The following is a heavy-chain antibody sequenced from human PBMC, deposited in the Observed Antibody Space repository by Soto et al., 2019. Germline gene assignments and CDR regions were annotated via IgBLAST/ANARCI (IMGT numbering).Heavy chain of an antibody. CDR1: GYSFTSYW. CDR3: ARHPPRITMIVGAFDI. D-gene: IGHD3-22*01. CDR2: IYPGDSDT. Sequence: PGESLKISCKGSGYSFTSYWIGWVRQMPGKGLEWMGIIYPGDSDTRYSPSFQGQVTISADKSISTAYLQWSSLKASDTAMYYCARHPPRITMIVGAFDIWGQGTMVTVS. J-gene: IGHJ3*02. V-gene: IGHV5-51*01.